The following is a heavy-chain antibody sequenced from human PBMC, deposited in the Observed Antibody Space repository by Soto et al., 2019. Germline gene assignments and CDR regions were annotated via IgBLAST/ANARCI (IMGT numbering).Heavy chain of an antibody. J-gene: IGHJ3*02. CDR3: ARGRYDILTGYSTLFAFDI. CDR2: IGTAGDT. Sequence: GGFPRHRRAAAGLTCINLCRHRVINTKGKGLEWVSAIGTAGDTYYPGSVKGRFTISRENAKNSLYLQMNSLRAEDTAVYYCARGRYDILTGYSTLFAFDIWGQGTMVTVSS. D-gene: IGHD3-9*01. V-gene: IGHV3-13*01. CDR1: GLTCINLC.